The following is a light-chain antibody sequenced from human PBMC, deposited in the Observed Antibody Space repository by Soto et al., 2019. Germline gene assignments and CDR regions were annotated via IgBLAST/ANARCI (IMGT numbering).Light chain of an antibody. CDR3: QQLTSFPLS. V-gene: IGKV1-9*01. Sequence: QLTQSPSFLSASVGDRVNITCRASQGIGNSLAWFQQHSGKAPKLLMYSASVLQRGVPSRFSGSGYGTEFTLAINSLQPDDFATYYCQQLTSFPLSFGGGTKVDVK. CDR2: SAS. CDR1: QGIGNS. J-gene: IGKJ4*01.